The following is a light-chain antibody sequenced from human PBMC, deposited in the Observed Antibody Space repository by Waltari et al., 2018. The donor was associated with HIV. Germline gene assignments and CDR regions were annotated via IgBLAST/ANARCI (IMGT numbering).Light chain of an antibody. Sequence: FTLTQPHSVSESPGQTVTISCTRSSGNIDRNFVQWYQQRPGSAPNTVIYEDNRRPSGTPDRFSGSCDSDFNSASLTTSGLKTEDEADYYCQSYDYNNHWVFGGGTKLTVL. CDR2: EDN. J-gene: IGLJ3*02. CDR3: QSYDYNNHWV. CDR1: SGNIDRNF. V-gene: IGLV6-57*04.